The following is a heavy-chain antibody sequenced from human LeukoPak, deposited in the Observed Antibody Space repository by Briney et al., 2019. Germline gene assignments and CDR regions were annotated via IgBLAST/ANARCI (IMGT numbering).Heavy chain of an antibody. D-gene: IGHD2-8*02. J-gene: IGHJ3*02. Sequence: KTSETLSLTCAVYGGSFSGYYWSWIRQPPGKGLEWIGEINHSGSTNYNPSLKSRVTISVDKSKNQLSLKLSSVTAADTAVYYCARTTGDAFDIWGQGTMVTVSS. CDR3: ARTTGDAFDI. V-gene: IGHV4-34*01. CDR1: GGSFSGYY. CDR2: INHSGST.